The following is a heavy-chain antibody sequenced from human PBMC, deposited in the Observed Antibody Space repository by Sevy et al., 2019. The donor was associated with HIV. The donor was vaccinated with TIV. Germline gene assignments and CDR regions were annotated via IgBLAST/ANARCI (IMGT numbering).Heavy chain of an antibody. V-gene: IGHV3-48*01. CDR1: GFTFSSYS. D-gene: IGHD4-17*01. Sequence: GGSLRLSCAASGFTFSSYSMNWVRQAPGKGLEWVSYISSSSSTIYYADSVKGRFTISRDNAKNSLYLQMNSLRAEDTAVYYCARDPPTTVVRIDAFDIWGQGTMVTVSS. CDR2: ISSSSSTI. CDR3: ARDPPTTVVRIDAFDI. J-gene: IGHJ3*02.